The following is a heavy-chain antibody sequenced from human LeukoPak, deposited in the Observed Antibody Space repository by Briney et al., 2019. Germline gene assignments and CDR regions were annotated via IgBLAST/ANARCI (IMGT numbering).Heavy chain of an antibody. CDR2: INHSGST. V-gene: IGHV4-34*01. CDR3: ASLEYSSGWTRDFDY. Sequence: PSETLSLTCAVYGGSFSGYYWSWIRQPPGKGLEWIGEINHSGSTNYNPSLKSRVTISVDTSKNQFSLKLSSVTAADTAVYYCASLEYSSGWTRDFDYWGQGTLVTVSS. D-gene: IGHD6-19*01. J-gene: IGHJ4*02. CDR1: GGSFSGYY.